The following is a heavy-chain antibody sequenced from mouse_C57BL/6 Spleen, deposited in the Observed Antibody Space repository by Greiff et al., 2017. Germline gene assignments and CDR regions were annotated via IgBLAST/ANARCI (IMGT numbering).Heavy chain of an antibody. CDR3: ARGGRAMDY. V-gene: IGHV1-50*01. Sequence: QVQLQQPGAELVKPGASVKLSCKASGYTFTSYWMQWVKQRPGQGLEWIGEIDPSASYTNYNQKFKGKATLTVDTSSSTAYMQLSSLTSEDSAVYYCARGGRAMDYWGQGTSVTVSS. CDR2: IDPSASYT. CDR1: GYTFTSYW. J-gene: IGHJ4*01.